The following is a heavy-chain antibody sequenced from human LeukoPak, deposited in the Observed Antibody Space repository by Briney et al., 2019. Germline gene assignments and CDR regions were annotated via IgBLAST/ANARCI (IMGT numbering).Heavy chain of an antibody. D-gene: IGHD3-10*01. Sequence: PSETLSLTCTVSGGSISSYYWSWIRQPPGKGLEWIGYIYYSGSTNYNPSLKSRVTISGDTSKNQFSLKLRSVTAADTAVYYCARGPRFGELLWHWFDPWGQGTLVTVSS. V-gene: IGHV4-59*08. CDR2: IYYSGST. CDR1: GGSISSYY. CDR3: ARGPRFGELLWHWFDP. J-gene: IGHJ5*02.